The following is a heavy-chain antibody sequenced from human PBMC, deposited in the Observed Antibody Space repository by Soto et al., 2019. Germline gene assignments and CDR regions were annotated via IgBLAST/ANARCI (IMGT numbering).Heavy chain of an antibody. D-gene: IGHD6-13*01. CDR1: GFTFGDYA. Sequence: GGSLRLSCTASGFTFGDYAMSWFRQAPGKGLERVGFIRSKAYGGTTEYAASVKGRFTISRDDSKSIAYLQMNSLKTEDTAVYYCTRDPGGSSSWYDLRSYYYYYMDVWGKGTTVTVSS. J-gene: IGHJ6*03. V-gene: IGHV3-49*03. CDR3: TRDPGGSSSWYDLRSYYYYYMDV. CDR2: IRSKAYGGTT.